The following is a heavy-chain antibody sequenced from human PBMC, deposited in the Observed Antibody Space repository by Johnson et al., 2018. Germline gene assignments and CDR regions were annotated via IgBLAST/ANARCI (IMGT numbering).Heavy chain of an antibody. D-gene: IGHD6-6*01. J-gene: IGHJ3*01. CDR2: ISYAGRNE. CDR1: GFIFSTYG. CDR3: GKCPPNYSSSGLCAFDF. Sequence: QVQLVESGGGVVQPGTSLRLSCAASGFIFSTYGMHWVRQAPGKGLEWVAGISYAGRNEYYADSVKGRFTLSRDKSKNTLYLQVNSLRGADTAVYYCGKCPPNYSSSGLCAFDFWGQGTMVTVSS. V-gene: IGHV3-30*18.